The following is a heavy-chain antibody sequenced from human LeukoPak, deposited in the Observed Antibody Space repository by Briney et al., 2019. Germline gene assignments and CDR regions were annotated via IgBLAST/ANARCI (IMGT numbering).Heavy chain of an antibody. Sequence: SETLSLTCGVYGVASSGNYWSWIRQSPGRGLEWIGEINHSGSTNYNPSLKSRVIISIDTSKNQFSLKLSSVTAADTAVYYCAKSNGYGLVDIWGQGSMVTVSS. CDR1: GVASSGNY. J-gene: IGHJ3*02. CDR3: AKSNGYGLVDI. D-gene: IGHD3-10*01. V-gene: IGHV4-34*01. CDR2: INHSGST.